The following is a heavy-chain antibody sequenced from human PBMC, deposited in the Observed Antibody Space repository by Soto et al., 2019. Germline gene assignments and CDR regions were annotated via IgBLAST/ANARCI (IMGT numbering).Heavy chain of an antibody. V-gene: IGHV3-74*01. D-gene: IGHD1-26*01. J-gene: IGHJ2*01. CDR1: GFTFSSYW. Sequence: EVQLVECGGGLVQPGGSLRLSCAASGFTFSSYWMHWVRQAPGKGLVWVSRINSDGSSTSYADSVKGRFTISRDNAKNTLYLQMNSLRAEDMAVYYCARGGSLNWYFDLWGRGTLVTVSS. CDR3: ARGGSLNWYFDL. CDR2: INSDGSST.